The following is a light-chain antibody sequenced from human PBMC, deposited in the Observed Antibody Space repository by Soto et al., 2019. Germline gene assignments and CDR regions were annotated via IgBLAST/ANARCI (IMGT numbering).Light chain of an antibody. Sequence: EMVLTQSPGTLSLSPGDRATLSCRASQRVSNSYLAWYQQKPGQAPRLLIYDASNRATGIPARFSGSGSGTDFTLTISSLEPEDFAVYYCQQRSNWPPNFGGGTKVDIK. V-gene: IGKV3-11*01. J-gene: IGKJ4*01. CDR1: QRVSNSY. CDR3: QQRSNWPPN. CDR2: DAS.